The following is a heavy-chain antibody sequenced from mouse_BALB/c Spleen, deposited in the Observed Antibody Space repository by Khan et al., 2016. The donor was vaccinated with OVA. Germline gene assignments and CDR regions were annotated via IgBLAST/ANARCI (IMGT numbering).Heavy chain of an antibody. V-gene: IGHV9-3-1*01. CDR3: AMGRRRAVDY. Sequence: QIQLVQSGPDLKKPGETVKISCKASGYTFTNYGINWVKQAPGKGLKWMGWIYTYTGEPTYADDFKGRFAFSLETSVSTAYLQINNLKDEDSATNLCAMGRRRAVDYWSRGTSDTVSS. CDR2: IYTYTGEP. J-gene: IGHJ4*01. CDR1: GYTFTNYG.